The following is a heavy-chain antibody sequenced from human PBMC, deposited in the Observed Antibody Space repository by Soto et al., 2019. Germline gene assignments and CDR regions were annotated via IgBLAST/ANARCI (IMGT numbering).Heavy chain of an antibody. CDR1: GFTFSSYA. D-gene: IGHD2-15*01. V-gene: IGHV3-30-3*01. Sequence: PGGSLRLSCAASGFTFSSYAMHWVRQAPGKGLEWVAVISYDGSNKYHADSVKGRFTISRDNSKNTLYLQMNSLRAEDTAVYYCARVFGDIVRRWLRSDYGMDVWGQGTTVTVS. CDR3: ARVFGDIVRRWLRSDYGMDV. CDR2: ISYDGSNK. J-gene: IGHJ6*02.